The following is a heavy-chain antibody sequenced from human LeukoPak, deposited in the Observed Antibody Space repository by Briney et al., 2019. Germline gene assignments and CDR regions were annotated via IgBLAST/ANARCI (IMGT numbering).Heavy chain of an antibody. Sequence: GGSLRLSCAASGFTFSSYSMNWVRQAPGKGLEWVSSISSSSSYIYYADSVKGRFTISRDNAKNSLYLQMNSLRAEDTAVYYCARWVTMVRGVMGLDYWGQGTLVTVSS. CDR2: ISSSSSYI. D-gene: IGHD3-10*01. CDR3: ARWVTMVRGVMGLDY. CDR1: GFTFSSYS. J-gene: IGHJ4*02. V-gene: IGHV3-21*01.